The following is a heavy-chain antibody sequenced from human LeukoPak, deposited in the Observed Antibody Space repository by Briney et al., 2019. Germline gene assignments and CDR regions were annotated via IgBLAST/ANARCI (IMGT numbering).Heavy chain of an antibody. CDR3: AKHHCSSTSCYRVFDF. CDR1: GFTFSSYS. Sequence: PGGSLRLSCAASGFTFSSYSMNWVRQAPGKGLEWVPSISSSSSYIYYADSVKGRFTISRDNAKNSLYLQMNSLRAEDTAVYYCAKHHCSSTSCYRVFDFWGQGTLVTVSS. V-gene: IGHV3-21*04. CDR2: ISSSSSYI. D-gene: IGHD2-2*02. J-gene: IGHJ4*02.